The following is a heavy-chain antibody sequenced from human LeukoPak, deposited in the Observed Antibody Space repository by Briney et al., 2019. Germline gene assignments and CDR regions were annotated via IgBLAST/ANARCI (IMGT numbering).Heavy chain of an antibody. D-gene: IGHD5-24*01. J-gene: IGHJ4*02. CDR3: ARDLQERGYFDY. CDR2: ISSSGSTI. Sequence: GGSLRLSCAASGFTFSDYYMSWLRQAPGKGLEWVSYISSSGSTIYYAGSVRGRSTTSRNNNKNSLYLQMNSLRAEDTAVYYCARDLQERGYFDYWGQGTLVTVSS. CDR1: GFTFSDYY. V-gene: IGHV3-11*01.